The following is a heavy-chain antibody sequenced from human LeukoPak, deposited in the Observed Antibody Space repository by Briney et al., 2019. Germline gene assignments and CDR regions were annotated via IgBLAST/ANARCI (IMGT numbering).Heavy chain of an antibody. CDR3: ARERQGIAEAGYFDY. D-gene: IGHD6-19*01. CDR2: IWYDGSNK. CDR1: GFTFCSYG. Sequence: GGSLRLSCAASGFTFCSYGMHWVRQAPGKGLEWVAVIWYDGSNKYYADSVKGRFTISRDNSKNTLYLQMNSLRAEDTAVYYCARERQGIAEAGYFDYWGHGTLVTVSP. V-gene: IGHV3-33*01. J-gene: IGHJ4*01.